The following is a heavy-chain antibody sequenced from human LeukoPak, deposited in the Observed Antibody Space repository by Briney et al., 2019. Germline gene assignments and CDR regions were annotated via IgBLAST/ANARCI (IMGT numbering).Heavy chain of an antibody. CDR3: AKDSSSSWYGMDV. J-gene: IGHJ6*02. V-gene: IGHV3-30*18. CDR1: GFTFSSYG. CDR2: ISYDGSNK. D-gene: IGHD6-13*01. Sequence: PGRSLRLSCAASGFTFSSYGMHWVRQAPGKGLEWVAVISYDGSNKYYADSVKGRFTISRDNSKNTLYLQMNSLRAEDTAVYYCAKDSSSSWYGMDVWGQGTTVTVSS.